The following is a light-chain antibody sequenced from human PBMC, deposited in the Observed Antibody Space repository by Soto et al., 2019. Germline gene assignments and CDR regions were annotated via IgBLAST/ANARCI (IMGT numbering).Light chain of an antibody. Sequence: DIQMTKSPSSLSASVGDRVTITCRASQSISSYLNWYQQKPGKAPKLLIYAASSLQSGVPSRFSGSGSGTDFTLTISSLQPEDFATYYCRQSYSNPSWTFGQGTKVEIK. V-gene: IGKV1-39*01. CDR3: RQSYSNPSWT. CDR1: QSISSY. CDR2: AAS. J-gene: IGKJ1*01.